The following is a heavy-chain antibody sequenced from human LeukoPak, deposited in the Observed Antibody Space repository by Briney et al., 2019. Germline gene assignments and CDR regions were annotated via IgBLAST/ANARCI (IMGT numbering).Heavy chain of an antibody. CDR3: ARDQNYYDSSGYYYPEYLQH. CDR1: GFTFSSYW. J-gene: IGHJ1*01. Sequence: GGSLRLSCAASGFTFSSYWMSWVRQAPGKGLEWVANIKQDGSEKYYVDSVKGRFTISRDNAKNSLYLQMNSLRAEDTAVYYGARDQNYYDSSGYYYPEYLQHRGQGTLVTVSS. CDR2: IKQDGSEK. D-gene: IGHD3-22*01. V-gene: IGHV3-7*01.